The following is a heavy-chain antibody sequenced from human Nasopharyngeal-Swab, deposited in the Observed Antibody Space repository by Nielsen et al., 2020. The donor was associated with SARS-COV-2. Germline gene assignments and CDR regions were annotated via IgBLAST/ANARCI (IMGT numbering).Heavy chain of an antibody. D-gene: IGHD5-12*01. CDR3: AKDRDSGDDSGEYYHYYGMDV. J-gene: IGHJ6*02. CDR1: GFIFKNYA. V-gene: IGHV3-23*01. CDR2: ISVADDST. Sequence: GGSLRLSCSASGFIFKNYAMNWVRQAPGRGLEWVSAISVADDSTKYADSVKGRFTISRDNSKNTLDLQMNSLRAEDTAMYYCAKDRDSGDDSGEYYHYYGMDVWGQGTSVTVS.